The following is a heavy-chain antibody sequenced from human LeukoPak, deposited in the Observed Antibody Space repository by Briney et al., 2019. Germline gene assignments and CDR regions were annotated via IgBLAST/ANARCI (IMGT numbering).Heavy chain of an antibody. D-gene: IGHD2-2*01. J-gene: IGHJ4*02. V-gene: IGHV3-30*02. Sequence: PGGSLRLSCAASGFTFSSYGMHWVRQAPGKGLEWVAFIRYGGSNKYYADSVKGRFTISRDNSKNTLYLQMNSLRAEDTAVYYCAKDSYEYLYCSSTSCYFDYWGQGTLVTVSS. CDR3: AKDSYEYLYCSSTSCYFDY. CDR2: IRYGGSNK. CDR1: GFTFSSYG.